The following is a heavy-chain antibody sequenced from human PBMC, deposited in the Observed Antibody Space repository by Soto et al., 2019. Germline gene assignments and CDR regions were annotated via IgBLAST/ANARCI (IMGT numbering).Heavy chain of an antibody. V-gene: IGHV3-74*01. J-gene: IGHJ6*02. CDR3: ARDKNYYDSSGYFYENYYYYGMDV. CDR2: INSDGSST. Sequence: EVQLVESGGGLVQPGGSLRLSCAVSGFTFRSHWMHWVRQAPGKGLVWVSRINSDGSSTDYADSVRGRFTLSRDNAKNSLFLHMNSLRAEDTAVYYCARDKNYYDSSGYFYENYYYYGMDVWGQGTTVTVSS. D-gene: IGHD3-22*01. CDR1: GFTFRSHW.